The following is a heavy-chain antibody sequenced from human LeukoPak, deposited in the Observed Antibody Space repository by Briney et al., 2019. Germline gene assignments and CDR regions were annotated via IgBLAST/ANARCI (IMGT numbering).Heavy chain of an antibody. CDR2: IYHSGST. J-gene: IGHJ4*02. CDR3: ASTDSGYDLYFDY. CDR1: GGSISSSNW. Sequence: SGTLSLTCAVSGGSISSSNWWSWVRQPPGKGLEWIGEIYHSGSTNYNPSLKSRVTISVDKSKNQFSLKLSSVTAADTAVYYCASTDSGYDLYFDYWGQGTLVTVSS. V-gene: IGHV4-4*02. D-gene: IGHD5-12*01.